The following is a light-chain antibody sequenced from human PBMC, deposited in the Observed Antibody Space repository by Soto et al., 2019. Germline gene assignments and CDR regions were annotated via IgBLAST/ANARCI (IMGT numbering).Light chain of an antibody. CDR2: EVT. J-gene: IGLJ1*01. Sequence: QYVLTQHASVSGSPRQSITISCTGTNSDVGSYNLVSWFQQHPGKAPKLVIYEVTKRPSGVSDRFSGSKSGNTASLTISGLQAEDEADYYCFSYAGDSVYVFGTGTKVTVL. V-gene: IGLV2-23*02. CDR3: FSYAGDSVYV. CDR1: NSDVGSYNL.